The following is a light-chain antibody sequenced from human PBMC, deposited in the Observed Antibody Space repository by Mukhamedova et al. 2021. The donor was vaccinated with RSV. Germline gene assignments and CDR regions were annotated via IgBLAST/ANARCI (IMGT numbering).Light chain of an antibody. CDR3: QKYNSAPLT. CDR2: AAS. V-gene: IGKV1-27*01. Sequence: WYQRRVHGKAPNLLIYAASTLQSGVPSRFSGSGSGTDFTLTISSLQPEDVASYYCQKYNSAPLTFGQGTKVEIK. J-gene: IGKJ1*01.